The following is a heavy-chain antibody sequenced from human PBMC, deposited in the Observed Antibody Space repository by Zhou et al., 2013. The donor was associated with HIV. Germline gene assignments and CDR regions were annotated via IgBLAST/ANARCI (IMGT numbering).Heavy chain of an antibody. CDR3: ARDRLLQGYSSSWFIDY. V-gene: IGHV1-18*01. Sequence: QAHLEQSGPEVKGPGASVRVSCKTSDDTSFTSGINWVRQAPGQGLEWMGWISPYYGNTNSAQKFRGRLAMSTDTSTSTAYMELRSLTSDDTAVYFCARDRLLQGYSSSWFIDYWGQGTLVTVSS. D-gene: IGHD2-2*01. CDR1: DDTSFTSG. J-gene: IGHJ4*02. CDR2: ISPYYGNT.